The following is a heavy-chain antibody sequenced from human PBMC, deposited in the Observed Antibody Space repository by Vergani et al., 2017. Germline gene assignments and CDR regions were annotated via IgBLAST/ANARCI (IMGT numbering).Heavy chain of an antibody. Sequence: QVQLVESGGGVVQPGRSLRLSCAASGFTFSSYGMHWVRQAPGKGLEWVAVIWYDGSNKYYADSVKGRFTISRDNSKNTLYLQMNSLRAEDTAVYYCARDPHPLIRGGDCSAGWYFDLWGRGTLVTVSS. CDR2: IWYDGSNK. CDR3: ARDPHPLIRGGDCSAGWYFDL. V-gene: IGHV3-33*01. D-gene: IGHD2-21*02. J-gene: IGHJ2*01. CDR1: GFTFSSYG.